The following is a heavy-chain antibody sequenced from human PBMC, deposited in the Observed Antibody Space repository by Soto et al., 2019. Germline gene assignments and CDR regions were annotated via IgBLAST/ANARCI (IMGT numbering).Heavy chain of an antibody. CDR3: ARKAWVRFDY. V-gene: IGHV4-4*02. D-gene: IGHD7-27*01. Sequence: PSETLSLTCAVSGDSISSSVWWTCVRQPPGKGLEWIGEVFHTGDTYFNPSLRSRVAMSVDKSTNEFSLKVTSVTAADTAIYYCARKAWVRFDYWGQGALVTVSS. J-gene: IGHJ4*02. CDR2: VFHTGDT. CDR1: GDSISSSVW.